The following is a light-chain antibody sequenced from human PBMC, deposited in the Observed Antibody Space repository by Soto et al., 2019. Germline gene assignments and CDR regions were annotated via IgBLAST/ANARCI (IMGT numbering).Light chain of an antibody. Sequence: QTALTQPASASGTPGQRVTISCSGSSSNIGSNTVNWYHQLPGTAPKLLISNNNQRPSGVPDRFSGSKSGTSASLAISGLQSEDEADYYCAAWDDGLNGVLFGGGTKLTVL. V-gene: IGLV1-44*01. J-gene: IGLJ3*02. CDR1: SSNIGSNT. CDR2: NNN. CDR3: AAWDDGLNGVL.